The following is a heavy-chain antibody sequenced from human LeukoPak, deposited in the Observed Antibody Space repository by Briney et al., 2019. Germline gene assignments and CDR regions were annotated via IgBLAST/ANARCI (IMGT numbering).Heavy chain of an antibody. V-gene: IGHV3-30*18. D-gene: IGHD3-22*01. CDR1: GFTFSSYG. CDR3: AKGGDDYYDSSGTDY. J-gene: IGHJ4*02. CDR2: ISYDGSNK. Sequence: GGSLRLSCAASGFTFSSYGMHWVRQAPGKGLEWVAVISYDGSNKYYADSVKGRFTISRGNSKNTLYLQMNSLRAEDTAVYYCAKGGDDYYDSSGTDYWGQGTLVTVSS.